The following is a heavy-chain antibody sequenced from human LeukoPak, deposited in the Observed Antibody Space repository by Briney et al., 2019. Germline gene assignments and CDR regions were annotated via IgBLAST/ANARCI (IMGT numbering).Heavy chain of an antibody. Sequence: PGGSLRLSCAASGFSFSSCAMSWVRQAPGKGLEWVSGISGSGDSTDYADSVKGRFTISRGNSKNTLYLQINSLRAEDTAVYYCARPPSDNPLTGSLYYFDNWGQGTLVTVSS. J-gene: IGHJ4*02. CDR2: ISGSGDST. CDR1: GFSFSSCA. CDR3: ARPPSDNPLTGSLYYFDN. D-gene: IGHD3-9*01. V-gene: IGHV3-23*01.